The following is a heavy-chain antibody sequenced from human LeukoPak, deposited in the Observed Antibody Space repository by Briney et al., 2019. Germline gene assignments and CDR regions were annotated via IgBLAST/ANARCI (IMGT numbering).Heavy chain of an antibody. V-gene: IGHV1-46*01. J-gene: IGHJ6*03. CDR3: ARAGPYYDFWGGYYTASYYYYYMDV. Sequence: ASVTVSCKASGYTFTSYYMHWVRQAPGQGLEWMGIINPSGGSTSYAQKFQGRVTMTRDMSTSTVYMELSSLRSEDTAVYYCARAGPYYDFWGGYYTASYYYYYMDVWGKGTTVTVSS. D-gene: IGHD3-3*01. CDR2: INPSGGST. CDR1: GYTFTSYY.